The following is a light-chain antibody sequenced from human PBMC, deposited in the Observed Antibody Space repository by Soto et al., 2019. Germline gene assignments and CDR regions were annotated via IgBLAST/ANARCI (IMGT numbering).Light chain of an antibody. CDR2: DVS. Sequence: QSALTQPASVSGSPGQSITISCTGTTSDVGGYNYVSWYQQHPGQAPKLMIYDVSNRPSGVSTRLSGSKSGNTASLTISGRQAEDEADYYCSTYTSSGTHLYGFGTGTKLTVL. CDR1: TSDVGGYNY. V-gene: IGLV2-14*01. J-gene: IGLJ1*01. CDR3: STYTSSGTHLYG.